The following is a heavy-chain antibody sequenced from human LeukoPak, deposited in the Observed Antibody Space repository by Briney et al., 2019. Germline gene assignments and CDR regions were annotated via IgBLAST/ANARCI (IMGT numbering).Heavy chain of an antibody. Sequence: SETLSLTCTISGGSISSYYWSWIRQPPGKGLEWIGYIYYSGSTNYNPSLKSRVTIAVDTSKNQFSLKLSSVTAADTAVYYCARHSGSYWYWGQGTLVTVSS. CDR2: IYYSGST. V-gene: IGHV4-59*08. CDR1: GGSISSYY. D-gene: IGHD1-26*01. J-gene: IGHJ4*02. CDR3: ARHSGSYWY.